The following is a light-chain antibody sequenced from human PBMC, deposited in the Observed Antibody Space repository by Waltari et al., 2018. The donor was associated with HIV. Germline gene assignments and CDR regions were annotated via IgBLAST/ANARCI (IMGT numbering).Light chain of an antibody. CDR2: EDD. CDR3: QSYDSSNWV. J-gene: IGLJ3*02. CDR1: SGSIASNY. V-gene: IGLV6-57*01. Sequence: NFMLTQPHSVSESPGKTVTISCTRSSGSIASNYVQWYQQRPGRSPTSVIDEDDQSPSGVPDRFSGSIASSSSSASLTISGLKTEDEADYYCQSYDSSNWVFGGGTKLTVL.